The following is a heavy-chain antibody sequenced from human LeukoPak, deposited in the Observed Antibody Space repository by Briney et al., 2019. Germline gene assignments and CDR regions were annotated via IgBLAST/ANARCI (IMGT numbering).Heavy chain of an antibody. CDR2: INPNSGGT. CDR1: GYTFTGYY. V-gene: IGHV1-2*06. CDR3: ARGSLRSLDTAMAPVGY. J-gene: IGHJ4*02. Sequence: ASVKVSCKASGYTFTGYYMHWVRQAPGQGLEWMGRINPNSGGTNYAQKFQGRVTMTRDTSISTAYMELSSLRSDDTAVYYCARGSLRSLDTAMAPVGYWGQGTLVTVSS. D-gene: IGHD5-18*01.